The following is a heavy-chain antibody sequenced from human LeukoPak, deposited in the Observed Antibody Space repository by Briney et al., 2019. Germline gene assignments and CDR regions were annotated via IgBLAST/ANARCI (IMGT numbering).Heavy chain of an antibody. Sequence: SETLSLTCTVSGGSISSSAYNWGWIRQPPGKGLEWIGSISYSGSTYYNPSLKSRVTISVDMSKNHFSLRLSSVTAADTAIYYCARLGLVVTATQIDYWGQGTLVTVSS. D-gene: IGHD2-15*01. CDR2: ISYSGST. CDR3: ARLGLVVTATQIDY. CDR1: GGSISSSAYN. V-gene: IGHV4-39*02. J-gene: IGHJ4*02.